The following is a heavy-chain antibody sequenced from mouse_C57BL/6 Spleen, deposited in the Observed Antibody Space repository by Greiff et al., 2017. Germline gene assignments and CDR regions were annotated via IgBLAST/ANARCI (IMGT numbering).Heavy chain of an antibody. CDR2: FHPYNDDT. D-gene: IGHD1-1*01. Sequence: QVQLQQSGAELVKPGASVKMSCKASGYTFTTYPIEWMKQNHGKSLEWIGNFHPYNDDTKYNEKFKGKATLTVEKSSSTVYLELSRLTSDDSAVYYCARRGYYYGSSYAYYFGYWGQGTTLTVSS. CDR1: GYTFTTYP. V-gene: IGHV1-47*01. J-gene: IGHJ2*01. CDR3: ARRGYYYGSSYAYYFGY.